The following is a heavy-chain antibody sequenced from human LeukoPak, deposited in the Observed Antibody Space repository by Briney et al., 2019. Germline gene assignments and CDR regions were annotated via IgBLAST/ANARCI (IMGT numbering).Heavy chain of an antibody. J-gene: IGHJ4*02. CDR2: ISSSSSYI. V-gene: IGHV3-21*01. Sequence: ETLSLTCTVSGGSMSSSSYYWGWIRQAPGKGLEWVSSISSSSSYIYYADSVKGRFTISRDNAKNSLYLQMNSLRAEDTAVYYCARDSGIAVAAEWGQGTLVTVSS. D-gene: IGHD6-19*01. CDR3: ARDSGIAVAAE. CDR1: GGSMSSSS.